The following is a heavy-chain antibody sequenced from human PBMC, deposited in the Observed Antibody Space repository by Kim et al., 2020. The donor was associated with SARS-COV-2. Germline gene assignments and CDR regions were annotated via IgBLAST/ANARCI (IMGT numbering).Heavy chain of an antibody. J-gene: IGHJ4*02. CDR1: GYSFSSYW. V-gene: IGHV5-10-1*01. D-gene: IGHD3-10*01. CDR2: IDPSDSYT. CDR3: ARRENYGSGSHSDY. Sequence: GESLKISYKGSGYSFSSYWITWVRQMPGKGLEWMGRIDPSDSYTNYSPSFQGHVTISTDKSISTAYLQWSSLKASDTAMYYCARRENYGSGSHSDYWGQGTLVTVSS.